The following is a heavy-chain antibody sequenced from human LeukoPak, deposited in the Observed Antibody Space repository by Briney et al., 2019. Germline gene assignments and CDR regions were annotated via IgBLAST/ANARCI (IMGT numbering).Heavy chain of an antibody. J-gene: IGHJ5*02. Sequence: PGGSLRLSCAASGFTFRNFAMSWVRQAPEKGLEWVSGLSHGGTRTFYAASVKGRFTISRDDSNSTLFLQMDNLRVEDTATYYCAKDIELFMSWGQGTLVIVSS. V-gene: IGHV3-23*01. CDR1: GFTFRNFA. CDR3: AKDIELFMS. D-gene: IGHD1-26*01. CDR2: LSHGGTRT.